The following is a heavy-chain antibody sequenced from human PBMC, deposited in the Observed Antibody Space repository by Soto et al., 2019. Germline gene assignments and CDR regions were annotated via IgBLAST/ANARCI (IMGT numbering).Heavy chain of an antibody. Sequence: GESLKISCHGSGYSFTNYWISWVRQMPGKGLEWMGKIDPGDSSTNYSPSFRGHITISVDRSINTAHLQFSSLKAADTAVYYCARLEKWYYNYYGLDVWGQGTMVTVSS. J-gene: IGHJ6*02. CDR2: IDPGDSST. D-gene: IGHD1-26*01. CDR3: ARLEKWYYNYYGLDV. CDR1: GYSFTNYW. V-gene: IGHV5-10-1*01.